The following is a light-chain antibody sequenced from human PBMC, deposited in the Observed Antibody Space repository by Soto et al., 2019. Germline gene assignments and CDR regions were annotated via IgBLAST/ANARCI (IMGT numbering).Light chain of an antibody. J-gene: IGLJ2*01. V-gene: IGLV1-40*01. CDR2: GNS. CDR3: QSYDSSLSGAVV. Sequence: QSVLTQPPSVSGAPGQRVPISCTGSSSNIGAGYDVHWYQQLPGTAPKLLIYGNSNRPSGVPDRFSGSKSGTSASLAITGLQADDEAADYCQSYDSSLSGAVVFGGGTKLTVL. CDR1: SSNIGAGYD.